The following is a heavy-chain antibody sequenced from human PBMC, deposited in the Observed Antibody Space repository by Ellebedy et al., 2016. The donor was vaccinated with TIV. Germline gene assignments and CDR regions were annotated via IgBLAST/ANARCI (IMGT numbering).Heavy chain of an antibody. V-gene: IGHV3-48*01. J-gene: IGHJ4*02. CDR1: GFTFSSYS. CDR3: AFSFRGGGGQIDY. D-gene: IGHD3-16*01. CDR2: ISSSSSTI. Sequence: GGSLRLSCAASGFTFSSYSMNWVRQAPGKGLEWVSYISSSSSTIYYADSVKGRFTISRDNAKNSLYLQMNSLRAEDTAVYYCAFSFRGGGGQIDYWGQGTLATVSS.